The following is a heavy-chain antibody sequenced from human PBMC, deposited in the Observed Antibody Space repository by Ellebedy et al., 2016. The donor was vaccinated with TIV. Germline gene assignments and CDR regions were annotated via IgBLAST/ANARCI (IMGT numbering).Heavy chain of an antibody. D-gene: IGHD3-22*01. CDR1: GYTFTSYY. Sequence: ASVKVSCXASGYTFTSYYMHWVRQAPGQGLEWMGIINPSGGSTSYAQKFQGRVTMTRDTSTSTVYMELSSLRSEDTAVYYCARDFAKSYYYDSSGSWFDPWGQGTLVTVSS. CDR2: INPSGGST. CDR3: ARDFAKSYYYDSSGSWFDP. J-gene: IGHJ5*02. V-gene: IGHV1-46*01.